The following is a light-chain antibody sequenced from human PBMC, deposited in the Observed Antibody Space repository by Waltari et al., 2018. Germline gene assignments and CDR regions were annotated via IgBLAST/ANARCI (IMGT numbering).Light chain of an antibody. CDR1: NIESKS. J-gene: IGLJ1*01. V-gene: IGLV3-21*01. CDR2: YDS. CDR3: QVWDANTDPGV. Sequence: SYVLTPPPSVPVAPGEPARLTCGGTNIESKSVHWYRQRPGHAPVLVISYDSDRPSGIPDRLSGSNSGNTATLTISRVEAGDEADYYCQVWDANTDPGVFGTGTEVTVL.